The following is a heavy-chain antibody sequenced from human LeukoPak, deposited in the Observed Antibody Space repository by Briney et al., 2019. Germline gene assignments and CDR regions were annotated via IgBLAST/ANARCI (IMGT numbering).Heavy chain of an antibody. Sequence: EASVKVSCKASGYTFTSYGISWVRQAPGQGLERMGWISAYNGNTNYAQKLQGRVTMTTDTSTSTAYMELRSLRSDDTAVYYCARDRATVTTGGYYYGMDVWGQGTTVTVSS. CDR2: ISAYNGNT. D-gene: IGHD4-17*01. V-gene: IGHV1-18*01. CDR1: GYTFTSYG. CDR3: ARDRATVTTGGYYYGMDV. J-gene: IGHJ6*02.